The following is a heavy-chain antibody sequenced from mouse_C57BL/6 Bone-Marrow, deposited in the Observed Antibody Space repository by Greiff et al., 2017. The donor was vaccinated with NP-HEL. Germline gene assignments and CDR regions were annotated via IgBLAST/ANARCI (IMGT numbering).Heavy chain of an antibody. Sequence: VQLQQSGPVLVKPGASVKMSCKASGYTFTDYYMNWVKQSHGKSLEWIGVINPYNGGTSYNQKFKGKATLTVDKSSSTAYMELNSLTSEDSAVYYCARSAQRFAYWGQGTLVTVSA. CDR3: ARSAQRFAY. V-gene: IGHV1-19*01. CDR2: INPYNGGT. D-gene: IGHD3-2*02. CDR1: GYTFTDYY. J-gene: IGHJ3*01.